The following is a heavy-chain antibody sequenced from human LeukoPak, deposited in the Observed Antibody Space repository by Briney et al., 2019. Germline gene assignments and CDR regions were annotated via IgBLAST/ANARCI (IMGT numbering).Heavy chain of an antibody. J-gene: IGHJ6*03. CDR2: ISGSGSTI. Sequence: GGSLRLSCAASGFTFSDYYMSWIRQAPGKGLEWVSYISGSGSTISYADSVKGRFTISRDNARNSLYLQMNSLRAEDTAVYYCARRPGHSSSSRGYYYYYYMDVWGKGTTITVSS. CDR1: GFTFSDYY. D-gene: IGHD6-6*01. V-gene: IGHV3-11*01. CDR3: ARRPGHSSSSRGYYYYYYMDV.